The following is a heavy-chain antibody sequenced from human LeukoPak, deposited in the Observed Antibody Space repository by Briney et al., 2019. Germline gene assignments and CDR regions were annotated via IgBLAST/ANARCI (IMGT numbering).Heavy chain of an antibody. CDR1: GFTFSDYY. CDR2: ISGSGNTI. D-gene: IGHD5-18*01. Sequence: PGGSLRLSCAASGFTFSDYYMSWIRQAPGKGLEWVSYISGSGNTIFYADSVKGRFTISRDNAKNSVYLHMNRLRADDMAVYYCATDVGQLWSPDNWGQGTLVTVSS. V-gene: IGHV3-11*01. J-gene: IGHJ4*02. CDR3: ATDVGQLWSPDN.